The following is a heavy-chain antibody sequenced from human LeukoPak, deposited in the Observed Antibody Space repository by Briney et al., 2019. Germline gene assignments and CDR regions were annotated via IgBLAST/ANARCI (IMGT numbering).Heavy chain of an antibody. D-gene: IGHD2-2*02. J-gene: IGHJ3*02. Sequence: PSETLSLTCTVSCGSISSYYWSWIRQPAGKGLEWIGRIYTSGSTNYNPSLKSRVTMSVDTSKNQFSLKLSSVTAADTAVYYCARAFSAIRDLWAFDIWGQGTMVTVSS. CDR3: ARAFSAIRDLWAFDI. CDR2: IYTSGST. CDR1: CGSISSYY. V-gene: IGHV4-4*07.